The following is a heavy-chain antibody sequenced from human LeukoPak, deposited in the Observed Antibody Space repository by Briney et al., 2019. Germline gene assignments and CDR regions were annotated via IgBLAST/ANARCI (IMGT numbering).Heavy chain of an antibody. Sequence: GGSLRLSCAASGFTFGNYLMNWLRQAPGKGLEWVANIKQDGSEKYYVDSVKGRFTISRDNAKNSLYLQMNSLRAEDTAVYYCYGESYLFDYWGQGTLVTVSS. D-gene: IGHD3-10*01. V-gene: IGHV3-7*01. CDR3: YGESYLFDY. CDR2: IKQDGSEK. CDR1: GFTFGNYL. J-gene: IGHJ4*02.